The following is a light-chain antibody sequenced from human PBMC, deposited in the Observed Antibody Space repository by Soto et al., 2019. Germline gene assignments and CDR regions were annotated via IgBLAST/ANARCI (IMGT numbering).Light chain of an antibody. Sequence: EIVMTQSPATLSVSPGERATLSCSASQSVSSNLALYQQKPGQAPRLLIYGAFTMDPGIPARLSSSGSGTEFNITFSNLQSEDFAVYYCQQYNNWPKTFGPGTKVDIK. J-gene: IGKJ3*01. CDR2: GAF. V-gene: IGKV3-15*01. CDR1: QSVSSN. CDR3: QQYNNWPKT.